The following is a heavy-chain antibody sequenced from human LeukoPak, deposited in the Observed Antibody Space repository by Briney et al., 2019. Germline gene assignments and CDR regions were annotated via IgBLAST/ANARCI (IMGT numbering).Heavy chain of an antibody. CDR1: GFTFSSYA. V-gene: IGHV3-30*01. D-gene: IGHD2-15*01. CDR2: ISFDGGNK. J-gene: IGHJ6*02. CDR3: ARACSGGSCYGSSYYYYGMDV. Sequence: GRSLRLSCAASGFTFSSYAMNWVRQAPGKGLEWVAVISFDGGNKYYADSVKGRFTISRDNSKNTLYLQMNSLRAEDTAVYYCARACSGGSCYGSSYYYYGMDVWGQGTTVTVSS.